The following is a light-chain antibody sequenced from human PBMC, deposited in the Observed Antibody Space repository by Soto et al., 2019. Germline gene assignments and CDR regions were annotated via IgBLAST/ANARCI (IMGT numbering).Light chain of an antibody. J-gene: IGLJ3*02. Sequence: SYELTQPPSVSVSPGQTARITCSGDALPKQYAYWYQQKSGQAPVLVIYKDIDRPSGIPDRISGSSSGTTVTLTISGVQAEDEADYYCQSADSSGTYEGFGGGTKVTVL. V-gene: IGLV3-25*03. CDR3: QSADSSGTYEG. CDR2: KDI. CDR1: ALPKQY.